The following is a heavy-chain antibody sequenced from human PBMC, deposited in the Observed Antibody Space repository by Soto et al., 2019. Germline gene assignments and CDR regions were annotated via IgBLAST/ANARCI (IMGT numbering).Heavy chain of an antibody. CDR2: ISGSGGST. Sequence: GGSLRLSCAASGFTFSSYAMSWVRQAPGKGLEWVSAISGSGGSTYYADSVKGRFTISRDNSKNTLYLQMNSLRAEDTAVYYCAKASTRLGELSLYPSGFDYWGQGTLVTVSS. J-gene: IGHJ4*02. D-gene: IGHD3-16*02. CDR3: AKASTRLGELSLYPSGFDY. CDR1: GFTFSSYA. V-gene: IGHV3-23*01.